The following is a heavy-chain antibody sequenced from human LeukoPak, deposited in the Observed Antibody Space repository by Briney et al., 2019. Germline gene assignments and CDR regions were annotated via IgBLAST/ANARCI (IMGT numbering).Heavy chain of an antibody. CDR1: GGSFSGYY. CDR2: VNHSGST. CDR3: ASHRYDYVWGSYRPPDY. J-gene: IGHJ4*02. D-gene: IGHD3-16*02. Sequence: SETLSLTCAVYGGSFSGYYWSWIRQPPGKGLEWIGEVNHSGSTNYNPSLKSRVTISVDTSKNQFSLKLSSVTAADTAVYYCASHRYDYVWGSYRPPDYWGQGTLVTVSS. V-gene: IGHV4-34*01.